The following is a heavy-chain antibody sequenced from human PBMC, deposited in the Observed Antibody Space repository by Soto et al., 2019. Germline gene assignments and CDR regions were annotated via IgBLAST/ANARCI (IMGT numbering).Heavy chain of an antibody. J-gene: IGHJ3*02. D-gene: IGHD3-22*01. CDR2: IKQDGSEK. Sequence: PGGSLRLSCAASGFTFSSYWMSWVRQAPGKGLEWVANIKQDGSEKYYVDSVKGRFTISRDNAKNSLYLQMNSLRAEDTAVYYCARGRSGLDGDSSGYYRIAFDIWGQGTMVTVSS. V-gene: IGHV3-7*05. CDR1: GFTFSSYW. CDR3: ARGRSGLDGDSSGYYRIAFDI.